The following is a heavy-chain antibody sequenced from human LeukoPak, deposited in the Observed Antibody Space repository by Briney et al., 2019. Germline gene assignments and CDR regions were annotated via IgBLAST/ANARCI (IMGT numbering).Heavy chain of an antibody. CDR2: INPNSGGT. CDR1: GYTFTDFY. D-gene: IGHD1-7*01. CDR3: ARDLNGSGTW. V-gene: IGHV1-2*02. Sequence: GASVKVSCKASGYTFTDFYIHWVRQAPGQGLEWMGWINPNSGGTNYAQKFQGRVTMTRDTSISTAYMELNRLRSDDTAVYYCARDLNGSGTWWDQGTLVTVSS. J-gene: IGHJ4*02.